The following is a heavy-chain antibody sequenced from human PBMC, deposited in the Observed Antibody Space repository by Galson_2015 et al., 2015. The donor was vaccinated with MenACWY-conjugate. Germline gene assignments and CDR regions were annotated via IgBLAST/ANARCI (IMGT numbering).Heavy chain of an antibody. D-gene: IGHD6-19*01. CDR3: SKDRSIAVAGDFFEF. CDR1: GFTVSSNN. Sequence: SLRLSCAASGFTVSSNNLSWIRQAPGKGLEWVSIIYSGGATYYADSVKGRFTISRDDSKNTLYLQMNSLRPEDTAIYYCSKDRSIAVAGDFFEFWGQGTLVTVSS. J-gene: IGHJ4*02. CDR2: IYSGGAT. V-gene: IGHV3-66*01.